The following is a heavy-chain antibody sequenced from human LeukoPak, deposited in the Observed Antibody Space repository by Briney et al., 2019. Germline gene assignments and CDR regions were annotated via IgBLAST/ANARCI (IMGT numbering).Heavy chain of an antibody. J-gene: IGHJ5*02. CDR2: FYSGGDT. D-gene: IGHD3-10*01. CDR3: ARDSGVYKDYDGNWFDP. V-gene: IGHV3-53*01. CDR1: GFTVSSNH. Sequence: GGSLRLSCAVSGFTVSSNHMSWVRQAPGKGLEWVSVFYSGGDTHYADSVKGRFTISRDNSKNTLYLQMNSLRAEDTAVYYCARDSGVYKDYDGNWFDPWGQGTLVTVSS.